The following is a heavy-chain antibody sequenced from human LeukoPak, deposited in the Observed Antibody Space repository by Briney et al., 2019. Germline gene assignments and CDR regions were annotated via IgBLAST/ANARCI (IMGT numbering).Heavy chain of an antibody. J-gene: IGHJ4*02. CDR3: AHSLRGIAEGQWQWLAPRDRYYFDY. D-gene: IGHD6-19*01. CDR1: GFSLSTSGLG. V-gene: IGHV2-5*02. CDR2: IYRDDDK. Sequence: SGPTLLNPPPPLTLTCTFSGFSLSTSGLGVGWIRQPPVKALEWLALIYRDDDKRSSPSLKSRLTITNDTSKNQVVLTMTNMDPVDTATYYCAHSLRGIAEGQWQWLAPRDRYYFDYWGQGTLVTVSS.